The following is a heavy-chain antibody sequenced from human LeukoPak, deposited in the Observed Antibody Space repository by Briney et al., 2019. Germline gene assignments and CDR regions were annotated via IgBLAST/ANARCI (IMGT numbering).Heavy chain of an antibody. Sequence: PGGSLRLFCAASGFTFSSYAMSWVRQAPGKGLEWVSAISGSGGSTYYADSVKGRFTISRDNSKNTLYLQMNSLRAEDTAVYYCAKDPRGYYDPSFDYWGQGTLVTVSS. V-gene: IGHV3-23*01. CDR2: ISGSGGST. CDR1: GFTFSSYA. D-gene: IGHD3-22*01. J-gene: IGHJ4*02. CDR3: AKDPRGYYDPSFDY.